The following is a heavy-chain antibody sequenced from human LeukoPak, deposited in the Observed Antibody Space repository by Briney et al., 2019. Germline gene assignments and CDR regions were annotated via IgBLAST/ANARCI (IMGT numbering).Heavy chain of an antibody. Sequence: SVKVSCKASGFTFTSSAMQWVRQARGQRLEWIGWIVVGSGNTNYAQKFQERVTNTRDMSTSTAYMELSSLRSEDTAVYYCAAAANILTGYYSGMDVWGQGTTVTVSS. CDR3: AAAANILTGYYSGMDV. CDR2: IVVGSGNT. CDR1: GFTFTSSA. J-gene: IGHJ6*02. D-gene: IGHD3-9*01. V-gene: IGHV1-58*02.